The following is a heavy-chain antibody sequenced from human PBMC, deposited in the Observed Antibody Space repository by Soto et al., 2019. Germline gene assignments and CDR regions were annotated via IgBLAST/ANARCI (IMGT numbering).Heavy chain of an antibody. J-gene: IGHJ4*02. Sequence: GGSLRLSCAASGFTFSNAWMSWVRQAPGKGLEWVGRIKSKTDGGTTDYAAPVKGRFTISRDDSKNTLYLQMNSLNTEDAAVYFCTTGIHDYGGFDYWGQGTLVTVSS. CDR3: TTGIHDYGGFDY. V-gene: IGHV3-15*01. D-gene: IGHD4-17*01. CDR1: GFTFSNAW. CDR2: IKSKTDGGTT.